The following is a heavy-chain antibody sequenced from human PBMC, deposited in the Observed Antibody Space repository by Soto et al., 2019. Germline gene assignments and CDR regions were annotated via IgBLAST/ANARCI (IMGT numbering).Heavy chain of an antibody. D-gene: IGHD6-19*01. J-gene: IGHJ4*02. CDR3: ARPPFYSDGWDDY. V-gene: IGHV3-53*01. Sequence: GSLRLSCAVSGFSVRDYYMSWVRQAPGKGLEWVALIYSGGNTYYADSVKGRFTISKDTSKNTVSLQMNSLRGEDTALYFCARPPFYSDGWDDYWGQGTQVTVSS. CDR1: GFSVRDYY. CDR2: IYSGGNT.